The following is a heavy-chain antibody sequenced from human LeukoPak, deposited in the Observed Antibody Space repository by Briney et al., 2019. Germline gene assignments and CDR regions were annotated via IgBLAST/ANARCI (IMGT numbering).Heavy chain of an antibody. Sequence: PGGSLRLSCAASGFTFSSYSMNWVRQAPGKGLEWVSAISSSSSYIYYADSVKGRFTISRDNAKNSLYLQMNSLRAEDTAVYYCERPSRLLPSTWWFDPWGQGTLVTVSS. CDR3: ERPSRLLPSTWWFDP. J-gene: IGHJ5*02. CDR2: ISSSSSYI. CDR1: GFTFSSYS. V-gene: IGHV3-21*01. D-gene: IGHD2-21*02.